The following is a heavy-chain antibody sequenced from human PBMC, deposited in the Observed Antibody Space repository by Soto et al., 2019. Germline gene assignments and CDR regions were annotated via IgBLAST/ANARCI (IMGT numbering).Heavy chain of an antibody. J-gene: IGHJ6*02. D-gene: IGHD6-6*01. CDR2: VSAYNGNT. V-gene: IGHV1-18*04. Sequence: GASVKVSCKASGYTFTSYGISWVRQAPGQGLEWMGWVSAYNGNTNYAQKLQGRVTMTTDTSTSTAYMELRSLRSDDTAVYYCARVVREGHSSSYWYYYYGMDVWGQGTTVTVSS. CDR3: ARVVREGHSSSYWYYYYGMDV. CDR1: GYTFTSYG.